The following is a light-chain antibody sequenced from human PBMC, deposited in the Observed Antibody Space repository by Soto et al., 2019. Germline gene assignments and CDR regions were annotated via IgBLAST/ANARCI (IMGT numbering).Light chain of an antibody. V-gene: IGKV3-15*01. CDR3: QQANGWPYT. CDR1: HSVSSL. CDR2: SAS. J-gene: IGKJ2*01. Sequence: EIVMTQSPATLSVSPGGRATLSCRASHSVSSLAWYQQKPGQAPRLLIYSASSRVTGIPARFSGSGSGTEFTLTLSSLQSEDSAVYYCQQANGWPYTFGQGTKLEIK.